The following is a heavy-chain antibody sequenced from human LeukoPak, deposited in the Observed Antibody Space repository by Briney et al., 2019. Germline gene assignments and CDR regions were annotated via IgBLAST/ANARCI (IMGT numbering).Heavy chain of an antibody. D-gene: IGHD2-15*01. CDR3: AKDRSLVVVAANNWFDP. Sequence: ETLSLTRTVSGGSISSYYWSWVRQAPGKGLEWVSAISGSGGSTYYADSVKGRFTISRDNSKNTLYLQMNSLRAEDTAVYYCAKDRSLVVVAANNWFDPWGQGTLVTVSS. V-gene: IGHV3-23*01. CDR2: ISGSGGST. J-gene: IGHJ5*02. CDR1: GGSISSYY.